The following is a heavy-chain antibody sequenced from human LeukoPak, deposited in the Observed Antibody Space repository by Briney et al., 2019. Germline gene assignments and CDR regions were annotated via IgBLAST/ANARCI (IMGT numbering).Heavy chain of an antibody. J-gene: IGHJ3*02. CDR3: GASRQYVGAFDI. CDR2: ISSSSTII. CDR1: GFTFSSYE. Sequence: GGSLRLSCAASGFTFSSYELYWVRQAPGKGLEWISYISSSSTIIKYADSVRGRFTISRDDARESLYLQMSSPRADDTAIYYCGASRQYVGAFDIWGQGTLVTVSS. V-gene: IGHV3-48*03. D-gene: IGHD3-16*01.